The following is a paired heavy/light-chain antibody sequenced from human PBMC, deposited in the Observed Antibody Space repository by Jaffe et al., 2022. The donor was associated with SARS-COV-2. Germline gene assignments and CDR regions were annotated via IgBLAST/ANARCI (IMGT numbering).Heavy chain of an antibody. D-gene: IGHD2-21*01. CDR3: AKRQGQRGDSHNCIDP. V-gene: IGHV3-23*01. CDR2: VSASGAST. J-gene: IGHJ5*02. Sequence: EVQLLESGGGLVQPGGSLRLSCAASGFTFSSYAMSWVRQAPGKGLEWVSGVSASGASTYYADSVKGRFTISRDNSKNTLYLQMNSLRAEDTAVYYCAKRQGQRGDSHNCIDPWGQGILVTVSS. CDR1: GFTFSSYA.
Light chain of an antibody. CDR1: SSNIGAGYD. V-gene: IGLV1-40*01. CDR2: DTS. CDR3: HSYDSSLSGSV. Sequence: QSVLTQPPSVSGAPGQRVTISCTGSSSNIGAGYDVHWYQQLPGTAPKLLIYDTSNRPSGVPDRFSGSKSGTSASLAITGLQAEDEADYYCHSYDSSLSGSVFGGGTKLTVL. J-gene: IGLJ2*01.